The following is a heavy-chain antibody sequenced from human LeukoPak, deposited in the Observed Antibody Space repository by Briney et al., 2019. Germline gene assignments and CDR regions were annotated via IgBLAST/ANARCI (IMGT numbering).Heavy chain of an antibody. D-gene: IGHD4-23*01. J-gene: IGHJ4*02. CDR2: IYYSGST. V-gene: IGHV4-39*07. CDR1: GGSISSSSYY. CDR3: ARGGGTGGYFDY. Sequence: TSETLSLTCTVSGGSISSSSYYWGWIRQPPGKGLEWIGSIYYSGSTYYNPSLKSRVTISVDTSKNQFSLKLSSVTAADTAVYYCARGGGTGGYFDYWGQGTLVTVSS.